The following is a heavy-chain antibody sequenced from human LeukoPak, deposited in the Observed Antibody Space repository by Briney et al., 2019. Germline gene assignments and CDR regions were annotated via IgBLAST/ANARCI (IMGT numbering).Heavy chain of an antibody. CDR2: ISAYNGNT. CDR3: ARARLPSYDFWSGYNHYDY. J-gene: IGHJ4*02. Sequence: ASVKVSCKASGYTFTSYGISWARQAPGQGLEWMGWISAYNGNTNYAQKFHGRVTITRNTSISTAYMELSSLRSEDTAVYYCARARLPSYDFWSGYNHYDYWGQGTLVTVSS. CDR1: GYTFTSYG. V-gene: IGHV1-18*04. D-gene: IGHD3-3*01.